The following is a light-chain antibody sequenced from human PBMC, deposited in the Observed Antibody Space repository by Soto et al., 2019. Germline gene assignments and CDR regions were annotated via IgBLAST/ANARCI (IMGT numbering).Light chain of an antibody. CDR3: SSYTNTSTLV. Sequence: QSVLTQPASVSGSPGQSITISCAGTSSDLGAYKYVSWYQQHPDKAPKLILYGVGRRPSGVSNRFSGSKSGNTASLTISGLLAEDEADYSCSSYTNTSTLVFGTGTKVTVL. V-gene: IGLV2-14*03. CDR1: SSDLGAYKY. CDR2: GVG. J-gene: IGLJ1*01.